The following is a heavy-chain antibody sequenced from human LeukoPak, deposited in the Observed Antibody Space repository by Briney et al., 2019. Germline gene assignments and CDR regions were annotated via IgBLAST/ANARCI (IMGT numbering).Heavy chain of an antibody. CDR1: GYSFTSYW. CDR3: ARGGRYYDILTGLYSHDY. Sequence: GESLKISCKGSGYSFTSYWIGWVRQMPGKGLEWMGIIYPGDSDTRYSPSFQGQVTISADKSISTAYLQWSSLKASDTATYYCARGGRYYDILTGLYSHDYWGQGTLVTVSS. CDR2: IYPGDSDT. J-gene: IGHJ4*02. D-gene: IGHD3-9*01. V-gene: IGHV5-51*01.